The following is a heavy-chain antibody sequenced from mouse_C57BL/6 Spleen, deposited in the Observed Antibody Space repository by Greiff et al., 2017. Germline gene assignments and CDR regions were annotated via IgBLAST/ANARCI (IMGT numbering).Heavy chain of an antibody. CDR1: GYTFTDYE. D-gene: IGHD2-5*01. V-gene: IGHV1-15*01. Sequence: QVQLKESGAELVRPGASVTLSCKASGYTFTDYEMHWVKQTPVHGLEWIGAIDPETGGTAYNQKFKGKAILTADKSSNTAYMELHSLTSEDSAVYYCTRDYSNSAWFAYWGQGTLVTVSA. J-gene: IGHJ3*01. CDR3: TRDYSNSAWFAY. CDR2: IDPETGGT.